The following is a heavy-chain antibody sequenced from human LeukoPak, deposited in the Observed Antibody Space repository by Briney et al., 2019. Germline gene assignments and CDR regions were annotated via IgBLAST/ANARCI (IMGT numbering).Heavy chain of an antibody. D-gene: IGHD3-10*01. CDR3: ARDGYASGSHDS. CDR1: GFTFSNYW. J-gene: IGHJ5*01. Sequence: GGSLRLSCAASGFTFSNYWMSWVRQAPGKGLEWVANINQDAGAKNYADSVKGRFTISRDTAKNSLYLQMNSLRAEDTAVFYCARDGYASGSHDSWGQGTLVTVSS. CDR2: INQDAGAK. V-gene: IGHV3-7*04.